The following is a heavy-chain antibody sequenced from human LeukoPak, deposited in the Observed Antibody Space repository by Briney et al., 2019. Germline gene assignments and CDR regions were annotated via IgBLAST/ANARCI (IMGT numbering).Heavy chain of an antibody. CDR3: AKPRSSSSHPLDF. Sequence: PGGSLRLSCAASGFPFSSYAMSWVRQAPGKGLEWVSAIVCDGVSTYYADSVKGRFTISRDNSNNTLYLLMNNLRAEDTAVYYCAKPRSSSSHPLDFWGQGTLVTASS. J-gene: IGHJ4*02. CDR1: GFPFSSYA. V-gene: IGHV3-23*01. CDR2: IVCDGVST. D-gene: IGHD6-13*01.